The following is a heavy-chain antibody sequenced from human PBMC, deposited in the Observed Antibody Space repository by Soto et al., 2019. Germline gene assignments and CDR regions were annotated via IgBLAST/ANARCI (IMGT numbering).Heavy chain of an antibody. CDR2: MYHSGST. D-gene: IGHD2-2*01. V-gene: IGHV4-59*12. J-gene: IGHJ4*02. CDR1: GGSISSSY. CDR3: ARVPDF. Sequence: SETLSLTCTVSGGSISSSYWSWIRQPPGKGLEWIGYMYHSGSTYYNPSLKSRVTISIDRSKNQFSLKLSSVTAADTAVYYCARVPDFWGQGILVTVSS.